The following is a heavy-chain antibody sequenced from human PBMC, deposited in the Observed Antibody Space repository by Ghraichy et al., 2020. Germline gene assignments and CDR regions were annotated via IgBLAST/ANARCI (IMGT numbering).Heavy chain of an antibody. CDR3: ARGTRIVVAGTAVYYYYGMDV. Sequence: SETLSLTCAVSGGSISSSNWWSWVRQPPGKGLEWIGEIYHSGSTNYNPSLKSRVTISVDKSKNQFSLKLSSVTAADTAVYYCARGTRIVVAGTAVYYYYGMDVWGQGTTVTVYS. V-gene: IGHV4-4*02. CDR2: IYHSGST. CDR1: GGSISSSNW. J-gene: IGHJ6*02. D-gene: IGHD6-19*01.